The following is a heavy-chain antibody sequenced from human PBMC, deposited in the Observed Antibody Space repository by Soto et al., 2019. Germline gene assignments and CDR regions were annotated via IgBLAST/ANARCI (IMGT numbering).Heavy chain of an antibody. J-gene: IGHJ6*02. V-gene: IGHV1-69*06. Sequence: SVKVSCKASGGTFSSYAISWVRQAPGQGLEWMGGIIPIFGTANYAQKFQGRVTITADKSTSTAYMELSSLRSEDTAVYYCARAKLRNCSGGSCYSRYYYYYGMDVWGQGTTVTVSS. D-gene: IGHD2-15*01. CDR1: GGTFSSYA. CDR3: ARAKLRNCSGGSCYSRYYYYYGMDV. CDR2: IIPIFGTA.